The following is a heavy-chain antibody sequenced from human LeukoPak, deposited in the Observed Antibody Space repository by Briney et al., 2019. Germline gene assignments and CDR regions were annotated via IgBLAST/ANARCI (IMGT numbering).Heavy chain of an antibody. J-gene: IGHJ6*02. V-gene: IGHV5-51*01. CDR2: IYPGDSDT. CDR3: ARHSYGSGSYYKPYYYYDMDV. CDR1: GYSFTSYW. D-gene: IGHD3-10*01. Sequence: GESLKISCKGSGYSFTSYWIGWVRQMPGKGLEWMGIIYPGDSDTRYSPSFQGQVTISADKSISTAYLKWSSLKASDTAMYYCARHSYGSGSYYKPYYYYDMDVWGQGTTVTVSS.